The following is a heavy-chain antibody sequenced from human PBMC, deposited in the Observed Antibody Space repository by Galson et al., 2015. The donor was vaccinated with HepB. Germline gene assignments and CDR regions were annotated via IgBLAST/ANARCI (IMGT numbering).Heavy chain of an antibody. V-gene: IGHV3-48*01. CDR1: GFTFSSYS. Sequence: SLRLSCAASGFTFSSYSMNWVRRAPGKGLEWVSYISSSSSTIYYADSVKGRFTISRDNAKNSLYLQMNSLRAEDTAVYYCARDSEYYDFWSGRNWFDPWAREPWSPSPQ. CDR3: ARDSEYYDFWSGRNWFDP. D-gene: IGHD3-3*01. J-gene: IGHJ5*02. CDR2: ISSSSSTI.